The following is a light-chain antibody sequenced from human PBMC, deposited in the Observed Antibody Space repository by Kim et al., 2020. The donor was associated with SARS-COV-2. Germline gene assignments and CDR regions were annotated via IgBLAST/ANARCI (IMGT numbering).Light chain of an antibody. CDR3: QSYDRGHAV. CDR2: EDN. CDR1: SGSIASNY. J-gene: IGLJ7*01. Sequence: GKTVTISCTRSSGSIASNYVQWYQQRPGSAPTTVIYEDNQRPSGVPDRFSGSIDSSSNSASLTISGLKTEDEADYYCQSYDRGHAVFGGGTQLTVL. V-gene: IGLV6-57*03.